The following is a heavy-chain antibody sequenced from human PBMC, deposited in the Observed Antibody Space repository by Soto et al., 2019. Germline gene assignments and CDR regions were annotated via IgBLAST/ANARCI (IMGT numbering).Heavy chain of an antibody. Sequence: SETLSLTCTVSGGSISSGDYYWSWIRQPPGKGLEWIGYIYYSGSTYYNPSLKSRVTVSVDTSKNQFSLKLSSVTAADTAVYYCARGGETYYYDSSGYYEDYWGQGTLVTVSS. CDR3: ARGGETYYYDSSGYYEDY. D-gene: IGHD3-22*01. V-gene: IGHV4-30-4*01. CDR2: IYYSGST. J-gene: IGHJ4*02. CDR1: GGSISSGDYY.